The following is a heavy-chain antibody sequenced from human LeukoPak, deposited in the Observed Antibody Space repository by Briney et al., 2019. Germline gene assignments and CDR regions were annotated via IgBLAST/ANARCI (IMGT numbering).Heavy chain of an antibody. CDR3: AKERTPNYYGSGLDY. CDR1: GFTFSNYA. CDR2: ISGSGGSV. Sequence: GGSLRLSCAASGFTFSNYAMTWVRQAPGEGLQWVSAISGSGGSVYYADSVKGRLTISRDDSKNTLHLQMNSLSADDTALYHCAKERTPNYYGSGLDYWGQGTLVSVSS. J-gene: IGHJ4*02. D-gene: IGHD3-10*01. V-gene: IGHV3-23*01.